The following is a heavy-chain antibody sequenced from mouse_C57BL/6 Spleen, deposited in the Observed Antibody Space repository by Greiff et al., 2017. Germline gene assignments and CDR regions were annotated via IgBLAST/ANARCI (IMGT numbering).Heavy chain of an antibody. CDR1: GYTFTDYE. Sequence: VQLQQSGAELVRPGASVTLSCKASGYTFTDYEMHWVKQTPVHGLEWIGAIDPETGGTAYNQKFKGKAILTADKSSSTAYMELRSLTSEDSAVYYGTTYDYDGAMGDWGQGTSVTVSS. CDR3: TTYDYDGAMGD. CDR2: IDPETGGT. D-gene: IGHD2-4*01. J-gene: IGHJ4*01. V-gene: IGHV1-15*01.